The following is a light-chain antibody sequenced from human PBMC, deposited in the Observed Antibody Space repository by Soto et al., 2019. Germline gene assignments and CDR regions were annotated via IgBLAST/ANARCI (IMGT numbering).Light chain of an antibody. Sequence: QSALTQPPSASGSPGQSVTISCTGTSSDFGGYNYVSWYQQHPGKAPKLMIYEVSKRPSGVPDRFSGSKSGNTASLTVSGLQAEYEADYYCSSYAGSNNKVFGTGTKVTVL. CDR1: SSDFGGYNY. V-gene: IGLV2-8*01. CDR2: EVS. CDR3: SSYAGSNNKV. J-gene: IGLJ1*01.